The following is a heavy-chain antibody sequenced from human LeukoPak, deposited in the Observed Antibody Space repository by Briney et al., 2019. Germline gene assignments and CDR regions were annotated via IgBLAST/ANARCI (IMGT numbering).Heavy chain of an antibody. CDR2: FDPEDGET. J-gene: IGHJ6*02. D-gene: IGHD3-3*01. CDR3: ATLGPFWSSYGMDV. V-gene: IGHV1-24*01. CDR1: GYTLTELS. Sequence: ASVKVSCKVSGYTLTELSMHWVRQAPGKGLEWMGGFDPEDGETIYAQKFQGRVTMTEDTSTDTAYMELSSLRSEDTAVYYCATLGPFWSSYGMDVWGQGTTVTVSS.